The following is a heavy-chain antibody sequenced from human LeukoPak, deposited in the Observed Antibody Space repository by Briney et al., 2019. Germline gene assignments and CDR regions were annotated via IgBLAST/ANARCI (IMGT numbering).Heavy chain of an antibody. CDR3: AKDLDPYGPGSYFVFDY. V-gene: IGHV3-9*01. Sequence: GGSLRLSCAASGFTFDDYAMHWVRQAPGKGLEWVSGISWNSGSIGYADSVKGRFTISRDNAKNSLYLQMNSLRAEDTALYYCAKDLDPYGPGSYFVFDYWGQGTLVTVSS. CDR2: ISWNSGSI. D-gene: IGHD3-10*01. J-gene: IGHJ4*02. CDR1: GFTFDDYA.